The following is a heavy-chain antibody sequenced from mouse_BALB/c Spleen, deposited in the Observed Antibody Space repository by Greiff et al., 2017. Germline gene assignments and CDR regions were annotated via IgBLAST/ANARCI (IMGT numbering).Heavy chain of an antibody. CDR3: ARGIYDGYYYYAMDY. CDR1: GFTFSSYA. Sequence: EVQVVESGGGLVKPGGSLKLSCAASGFTFSSYAMPWVRQTPEKRLEWVASISSGGSTYYPDSEKGRFTISRDNARNILYLQMSSLRSEDTAMYYCARGIYDGYYYYAMDYWGQGTSVTVSS. J-gene: IGHJ4*01. CDR2: ISSGGST. D-gene: IGHD2-3*01. V-gene: IGHV5-6-5*01.